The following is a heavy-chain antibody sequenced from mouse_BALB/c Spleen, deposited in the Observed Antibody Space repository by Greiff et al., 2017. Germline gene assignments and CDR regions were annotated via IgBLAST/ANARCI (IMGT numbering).Heavy chain of an antibody. J-gene: IGHJ3*01. CDR2: ISSGSSTI. V-gene: IGHV5-17*02. Sequence: EVQLVESGGGLVQPVGSRKLSCAASGFTFSSFGMHWVRQAPEKGLEWDAYISSGSSTIYYADTVKGRFTISRDNPKNTLFLQMTSLRSEDTAMYYCARTAYYGSSYGWFAYWGQGTLVTVSA. D-gene: IGHD1-1*01. CDR3: ARTAYYGSSYGWFAY. CDR1: GFTFSSFG.